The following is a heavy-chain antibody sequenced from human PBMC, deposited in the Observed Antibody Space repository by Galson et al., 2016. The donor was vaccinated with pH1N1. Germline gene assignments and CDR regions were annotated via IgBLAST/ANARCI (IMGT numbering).Heavy chain of an antibody. J-gene: IGHJ5*01. CDR2: IFYSGST. D-gene: IGHD3-3*01. Sequence: LSLTCNVSGASVRSGSYYWSWIRQPPGKGLEWIGYIFYSGSTKHNPSLKRRVTISIDTSKNQFSLMLTSVTAADTAVYYCARERYYDFWSGYWDSWGQGNLVTVSS. V-gene: IGHV4-61*01. CDR1: GASVRSGSYY. CDR3: ARERYYDFWSGYWDS.